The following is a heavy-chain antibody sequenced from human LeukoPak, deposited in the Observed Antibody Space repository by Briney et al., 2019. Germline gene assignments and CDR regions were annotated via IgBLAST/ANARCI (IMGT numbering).Heavy chain of an antibody. CDR1: GFTFSSYA. V-gene: IGHV3-23*01. CDR3: AKWGIVVVPAAKEAYFDY. CDR2: ISGSGVGT. Sequence: GGSLRLSCAATGFTFSSYAMSWVRQAPGKGLEWVSTISGSGVGTYYADSVKGRFTISRDNSKNTLYLQMNSLRAEDTAVYYCAKWGIVVVPAAKEAYFDYWGQGTLVTVSS. D-gene: IGHD2-2*01. J-gene: IGHJ4*02.